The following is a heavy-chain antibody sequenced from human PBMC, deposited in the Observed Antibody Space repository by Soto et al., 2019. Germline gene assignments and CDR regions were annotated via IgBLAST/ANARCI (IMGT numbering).Heavy chain of an antibody. D-gene: IGHD3-22*01. Sequence: SVKVSCKASGGTFSSYAISWVRQAPGQGLEWMGGIIPIFGTANYAQKFQGRVTITADESTSTAYMELSSLRSEDTAVYCCARAYYYDSSALFKFDPWGQGTLVTVSS. V-gene: IGHV1-69*13. CDR3: ARAYYYDSSALFKFDP. CDR2: IIPIFGTA. CDR1: GGTFSSYA. J-gene: IGHJ5*02.